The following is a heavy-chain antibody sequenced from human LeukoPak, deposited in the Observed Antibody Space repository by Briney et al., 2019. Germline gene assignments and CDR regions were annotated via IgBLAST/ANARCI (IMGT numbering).Heavy chain of an antibody. CDR3: AREVVVAATYNRFDP. J-gene: IGHJ5*02. V-gene: IGHV1-69*01. Sequence: GSSVKVSCKASGGTFSSYAISWVRQAPGQGLEWMGGIIPIFGTANYAQKFQGGVTITADESTSTAYMELSSLRSEDTAVYYCAREVVVAATYNRFDPWGQGTLVTVSS. CDR1: GGTFSSYA. CDR2: IIPIFGTA. D-gene: IGHD2-15*01.